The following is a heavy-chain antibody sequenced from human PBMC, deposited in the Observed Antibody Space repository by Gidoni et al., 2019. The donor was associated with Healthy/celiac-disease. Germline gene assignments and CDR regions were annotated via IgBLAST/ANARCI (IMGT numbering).Heavy chain of an antibody. CDR1: GFTFSSYW. Sequence: EVQLVESGGGLVQPGGSLRLSCAASGFTFSSYWMHWVRQAPGKGLVWVSRINSDGCSTSYADSVKGRFTISRDNAKNTLYLQMNSLRAEDTAVYYCARLGAGGLGDDAFDIWGQGTMVTVSS. CDR2: INSDGCST. V-gene: IGHV3-74*01. CDR3: ARLGAGGLGDDAFDI. J-gene: IGHJ3*02. D-gene: IGHD3-16*01.